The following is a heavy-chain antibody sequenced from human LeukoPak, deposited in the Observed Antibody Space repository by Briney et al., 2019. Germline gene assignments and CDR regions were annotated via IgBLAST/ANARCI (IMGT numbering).Heavy chain of an antibody. D-gene: IGHD3-16*01. CDR3: ARTQAQGGDYYMDV. CDR1: GYTFTSYD. CDR2: MNPNSGNT. J-gene: IGHJ6*03. V-gene: IGHV1-8*01. Sequence: ASVKVSCKASGYTFTSYDINWVRQATGQGLELMGWMNPNSGNTGYAQKFQGRVTMTRNTSISTAYMELSSLRSEDTAVYYCARTQAQGGDYYMDVWGKGTTVTVSS.